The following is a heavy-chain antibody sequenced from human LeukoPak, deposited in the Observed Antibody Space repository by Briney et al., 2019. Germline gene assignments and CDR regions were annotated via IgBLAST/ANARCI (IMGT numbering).Heavy chain of an antibody. CDR3: ARDRRLSVDIAMAPFEY. V-gene: IGHV1-18*04. J-gene: IGHJ4*02. D-gene: IGHD5-18*01. CDR2: ISTHTGGT. CDR1: GYTFTIDG. Sequence: ASVKVSCKASGYTFTIDGITCVRQAPGQGLEWMGRISTHTGGTNYAQKLQARVTMTTDTSTSTAYMELRSLRSDDTAVYYCARDRRLSVDIAMAPFEYWGQGTLVTVSS.